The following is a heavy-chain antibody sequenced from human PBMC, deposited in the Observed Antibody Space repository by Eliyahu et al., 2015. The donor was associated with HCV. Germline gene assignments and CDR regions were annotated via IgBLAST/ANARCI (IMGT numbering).Heavy chain of an antibody. CDR3: TTDPGPYYDILTGYYRDAFDI. V-gene: IGHV3-15*01. CDR2: IKSKTDGGTT. Sequence: EVQLVESGGGLVKPGGSLRLSCAASGFTFSNAWMSWVRQAPGKGLEWVGRIKSKTDGGTTDYAAPVKGRFTISRDDSKNTLYLQMNSLKTEDTAVYYCTTDPGPYYDILTGYYRDAFDIWGQGTMVTVSS. D-gene: IGHD3-9*01. J-gene: IGHJ3*02. CDR1: GFTFSNAW.